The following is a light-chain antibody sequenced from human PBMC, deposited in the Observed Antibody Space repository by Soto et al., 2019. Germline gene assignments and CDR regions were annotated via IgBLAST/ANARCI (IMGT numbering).Light chain of an antibody. CDR1: SSDIVNYNF. CDR3: TSYTTSGTTYVV. V-gene: IGLV2-14*01. J-gene: IGLJ2*01. Sequence: QSVLTQPASVSGSPGQSITISCTGTSSDIVNYNFVSWYQQHPGKAPKLMIFEVNTRPSGVSNRFSGSKSGNTASLTISGLQTEDEADYYCTSYTTSGTTYVVFGGGTKLTVL. CDR2: EVN.